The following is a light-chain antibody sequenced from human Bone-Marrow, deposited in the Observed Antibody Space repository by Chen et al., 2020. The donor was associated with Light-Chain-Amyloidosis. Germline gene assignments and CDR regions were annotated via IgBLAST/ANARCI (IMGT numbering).Light chain of an antibody. CDR1: QSLLHSDGKTY. V-gene: IGKV2-29*03. CDR3: MQGIHVPLT. CDR2: EVS. Sequence: DIVMTQTPLSLSVTPVQPASISCKSSQSLLHSDGKTYLYWYLQKPGQSPQLLIYEVSSRLSGVPDRFSGSGSGTDFTLKISRVEAEDVGVYYCMQGIHVPLTFGGGTKVEIK. J-gene: IGKJ4*01.